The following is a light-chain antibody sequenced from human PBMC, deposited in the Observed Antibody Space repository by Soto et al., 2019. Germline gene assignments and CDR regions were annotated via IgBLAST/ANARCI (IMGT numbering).Light chain of an antibody. CDR2: GTS. V-gene: IGKV3-20*01. CDR1: QSVSSSY. CDR3: EQYGSSSWT. J-gene: IGKJ1*01. Sequence: EIVLTQSPGTLSLSPGERATLSCRASQSVSSSYLAWYQQKPGQAPRLLIYGTSSRATAIPDRFSGSGSGRDFTVTISRLEPEDFAVYYCEQYGSSSWTFGQGTKVEI.